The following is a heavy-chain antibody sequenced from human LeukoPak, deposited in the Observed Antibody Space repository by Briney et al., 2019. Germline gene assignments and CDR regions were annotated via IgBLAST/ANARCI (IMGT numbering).Heavy chain of an antibody. CDR1: GFTFDDYG. D-gene: IGHD6-19*01. CDR3: ARQSGGGSGWYSRTDYYYYMDV. CDR2: INWNGGST. Sequence: PGGSLRLSCAASGFTFDDYGMSWVRQAPGKGLEWVSGINWNGGSTGYADSVKGRFTISRDNAKNSLYLQMNSLRAEDTAMYYCARQSGGGSGWYSRTDYYYYMDVWGKGTTVTVSS. J-gene: IGHJ6*03. V-gene: IGHV3-20*04.